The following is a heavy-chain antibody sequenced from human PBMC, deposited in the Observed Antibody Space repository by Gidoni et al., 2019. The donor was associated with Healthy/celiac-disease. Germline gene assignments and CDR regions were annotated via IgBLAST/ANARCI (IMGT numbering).Heavy chain of an antibody. V-gene: IGHV5-10-1*03. D-gene: IGHD1-26*01. J-gene: IGHJ2*01. CDR1: GSSFPSNC. CDR3: ARRSEVGATTRVSWYFDL. CDR2: IDPSAAYT. Sequence: EVQLVPSGAEVKKPGESLRISCKGSGSSFPSNCISWVRQMPGKGLEGLGRIDPSAAYTNNSPSCQGHVTISADKSISTADLQWNSLKASDTAMYDGARRSEVGATTRVSWYFDLWGRGTLVTVSA.